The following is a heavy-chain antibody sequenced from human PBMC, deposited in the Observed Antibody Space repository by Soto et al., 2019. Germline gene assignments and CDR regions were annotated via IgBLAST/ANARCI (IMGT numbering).Heavy chain of an antibody. CDR3: ARSSKSSDPRAFDI. D-gene: IGHD2-2*01. CDR2: INAGNGNT. CDR1: GYTFTSYA. Sequence: GASVKVSCKASGYTFTSYAMHWVRQAPGQRLEWMGWINAGNGNTKYSQKFQGRVTITRDTSASTAYMELSSLRSEDTAVYYCARSSKSSDPRAFDIWGQGTMVTVSS. J-gene: IGHJ3*02. V-gene: IGHV1-3*01.